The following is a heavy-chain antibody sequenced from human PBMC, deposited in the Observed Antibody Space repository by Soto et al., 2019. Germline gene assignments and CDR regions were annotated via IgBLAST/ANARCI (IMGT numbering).Heavy chain of an antibody. J-gene: IGHJ5*02. CDR2: IYCADDK. CDR1: GFSLSTSGVG. D-gene: IGHD1-1*01. CDR3: AHSGQTVMGILERGP. Sequence: QITLKESGPTLVKPTQTLTLTCTFSGFSLSTSGVGVGWIRQPPGKALERLAFIYCADDKRYSPSLTSRLTITIDNSNNQVVLTMTNMDPVDTATYYCAHSGQTVMGILERGPWAKGTPVTVSS. V-gene: IGHV2-5*02.